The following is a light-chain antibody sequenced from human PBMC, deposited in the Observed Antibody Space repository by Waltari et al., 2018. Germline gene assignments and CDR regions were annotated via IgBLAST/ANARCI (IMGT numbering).Light chain of an antibody. J-gene: IGLJ3*02. Sequence: QSALTQPASVSGSPGQSITIPCTGTSSAVGGYNYVSWYQQHPGKAPKLIIYDVSNRPSGVSNRFSGSRSGNTASLTISGLQTEDEADYYCISYTSSSTWVFGGGTKLTVL. CDR1: SSAVGGYNY. V-gene: IGLV2-14*03. CDR3: ISYTSSSTWV. CDR2: DVS.